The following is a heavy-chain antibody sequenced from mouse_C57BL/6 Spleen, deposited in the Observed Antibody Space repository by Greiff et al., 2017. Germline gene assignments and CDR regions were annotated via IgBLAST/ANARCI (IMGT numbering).Heavy chain of an antibody. D-gene: IGHD4-1*01. CDR2: ISDGGSYT. V-gene: IGHV5-4*01. Sequence: DVMLVESGGGLVKPGGSLKLSCAASGFTFSSYAMSWVRQTPEKRLEWVATISDGGSYTYYPDNVKGRFTISRDNAKNNLYLQLSQLKSEDTAMYYCAREETGTLDYWGQGTTLTVSS. CDR1: GFTFSSYA. CDR3: AREETGTLDY. J-gene: IGHJ2*01.